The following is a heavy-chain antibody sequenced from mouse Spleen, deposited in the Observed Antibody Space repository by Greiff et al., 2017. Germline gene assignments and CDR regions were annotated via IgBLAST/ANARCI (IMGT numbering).Heavy chain of an antibody. J-gene: IGHJ2*01. Sequence: QVQLQQSGPELVKPGASVKISCKASGYAFSSSWMNWVKQRPGKGLEWIGRIYPGDGDTNYNGKFKGKATLTADKSSSTAYMQLSSLTSEDSAVYFCARKGEKGIDYWGQGTTLTVSS. CDR3: ARKGEKGIDY. V-gene: IGHV1-82*01. CDR2: IYPGDGDT. CDR1: GYAFSSSW.